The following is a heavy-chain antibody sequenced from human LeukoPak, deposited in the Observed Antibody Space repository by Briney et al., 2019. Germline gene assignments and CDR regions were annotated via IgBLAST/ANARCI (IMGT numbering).Heavy chain of an antibody. D-gene: IGHD6-19*01. V-gene: IGHV3-30*18. CDR1: GFTFSSYG. Sequence: GGSLRLSCAASGFTFSSYGMHWVRQAPGKGLEWVAVISYDGSKKYYADSVKGRFTISRDNSKNTLYLQMNSLRAEDTAVYYCAKGGAVAGSYYFDYWGQGTLVTVSS. CDR3: AKGGAVAGSYYFDY. J-gene: IGHJ4*02. CDR2: ISYDGSKK.